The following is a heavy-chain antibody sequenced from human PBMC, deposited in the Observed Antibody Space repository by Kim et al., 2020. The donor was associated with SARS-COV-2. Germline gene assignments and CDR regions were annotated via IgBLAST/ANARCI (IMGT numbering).Heavy chain of an antibody. CDR3: AKEGHFYLSASYAFDY. CDR1: GFSFKNSA. J-gene: IGHJ4*02. V-gene: IGHV3-23*01. D-gene: IGHD1-26*01. CDR2: ISRSDDDT. Sequence: GGSLRLSCAVSGFSFKNSAMSWVRQAPGKGLEWVSGISRSDDDTYYTDSVKGRFTISRDSVNNILHLQMNSLRAEDTAVYYCAKEGHFYLSASYAFDYWGQGTLVTVSS.